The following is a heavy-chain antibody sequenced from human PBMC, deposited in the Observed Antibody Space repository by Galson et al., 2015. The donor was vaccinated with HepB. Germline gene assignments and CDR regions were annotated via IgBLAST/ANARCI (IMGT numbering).Heavy chain of an antibody. Sequence: SLRLSCAASGLTVSSNYMTWVRQAPGKGLEWVSSIYSDGVTYYTDSVKGRFTISRDTSKNHLYLQMNNLRGEDTAVYFCARYRATFSCDIGGFCGYYGLDVWGQGITFSVSS. CDR3: ARYRATFSCDIGGFCGYYGLDV. V-gene: IGHV3-66*01. J-gene: IGHJ6*02. CDR1: GLTVSSNY. CDR2: IYSDGVT. D-gene: IGHD2-15*01.